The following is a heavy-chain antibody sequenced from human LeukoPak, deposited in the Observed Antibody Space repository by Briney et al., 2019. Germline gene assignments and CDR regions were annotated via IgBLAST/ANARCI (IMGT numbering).Heavy chain of an antibody. J-gene: IGHJ4*02. V-gene: IGHV1-46*01. Sequence: ASVKVSCKASGHTFTNYLLHWVRQAPGQGLEWVGRIIPDSGATNYAQKFRDRVTMTSDMATSTVYMELSSLRSEDTAVYHCVREESGGYFDYWGQGTLVSVSS. CDR2: IIPDSGAT. D-gene: IGHD2-8*02. CDR3: VREESGGYFDY. CDR1: GHTFTNYL.